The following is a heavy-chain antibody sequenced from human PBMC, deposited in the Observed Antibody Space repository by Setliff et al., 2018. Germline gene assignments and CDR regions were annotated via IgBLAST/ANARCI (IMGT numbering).Heavy chain of an antibody. V-gene: IGHV3-23*01. CDR1: GFTFSNYA. CDR3: ARDPNGDYVGAFDP. CDR2: INIGGDVT. J-gene: IGHJ5*02. D-gene: IGHD4-17*01. Sequence: GGSLRLSCATSGFTFSNYAMTWVRQAPGKGLEWVSTINIGGDVTVYTDSVRGRFTISRDSSRNTLYLQMNRLRAEDTATYYCARDPNGDYVGAFDPWGRGILVTVSS.